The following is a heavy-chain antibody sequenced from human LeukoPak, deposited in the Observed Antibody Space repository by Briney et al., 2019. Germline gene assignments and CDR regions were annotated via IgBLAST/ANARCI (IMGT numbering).Heavy chain of an antibody. CDR1: GFTFSSYG. CDR2: IWSDGSNK. D-gene: IGHD3-10*01. J-gene: IGHJ4*02. CDR3: ARATYGSGSYYGPSD. V-gene: IGHV3-33*01. Sequence: GGSLRLSCAASGFTFSSYGMHWVRQAPGKGLEWVAVIWSDGSNKYHADPVKGRFTISRDDAKSTLYLQMNSLRAEDTAVYYCARATYGSGSYYGPSDWGQGTLVTVSS.